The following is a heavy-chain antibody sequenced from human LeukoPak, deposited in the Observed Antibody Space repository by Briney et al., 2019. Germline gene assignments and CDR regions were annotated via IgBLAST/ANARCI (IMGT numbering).Heavy chain of an antibody. CDR1: GYTFTGYY. CDR2: INPNSGDT. Sequence: ASVTVSCKASGYTFTGYYMHWVRQAPGQGLEWMGWINPNSGDTKYAQKFQGRVTMTRDTSISTAYMELSRLRSDDTAVYYCAREQADSGSSIDYWGQGTLVTVSS. J-gene: IGHJ4*02. V-gene: IGHV1-2*02. D-gene: IGHD1-26*01. CDR3: AREQADSGSSIDY.